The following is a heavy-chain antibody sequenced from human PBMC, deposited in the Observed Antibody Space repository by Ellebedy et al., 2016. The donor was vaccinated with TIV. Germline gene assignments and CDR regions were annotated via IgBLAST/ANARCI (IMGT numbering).Heavy chain of an antibody. CDR1: GFTFTTFW. Sequence: GESLKISCAASGFTFTTFWMSWVRQAPGKGLEWVGNINQDGSEKCYGDYVKGRFNISRDKAKNSVYLQMNSLRAEDTAVYYCANSRPFSGSLYFDYWGQGTLVTVSS. V-gene: IGHV3-7*02. CDR2: INQDGSEK. D-gene: IGHD1-26*01. CDR3: ANSRPFSGSLYFDY. J-gene: IGHJ4*02.